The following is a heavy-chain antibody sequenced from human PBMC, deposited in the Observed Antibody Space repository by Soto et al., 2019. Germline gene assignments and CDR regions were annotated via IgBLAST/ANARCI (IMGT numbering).Heavy chain of an antibody. J-gene: IGHJ4*02. Sequence: ASVKVSCKASGFTFTGHYIHWVRQAPGQGLEWMGWINPNSGGTSYAQKFQGRVTMTRDTSITTAYMELSRLSSDDTAVYYCAKSVSFFRPYLGYFDYWGQGTRVTVSS. CDR3: AKSVSFFRPYLGYFDY. CDR1: GFTFTGHY. CDR2: INPNSGGT. D-gene: IGHD2-8*01. V-gene: IGHV1-2*02.